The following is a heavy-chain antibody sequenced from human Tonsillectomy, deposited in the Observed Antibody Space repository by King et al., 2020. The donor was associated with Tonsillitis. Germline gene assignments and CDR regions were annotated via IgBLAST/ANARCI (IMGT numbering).Heavy chain of an antibody. J-gene: IGHJ4*02. CDR1: GFTFSSYS. V-gene: IGHV3-21*01. CDR3: ARGGYSYGPDY. D-gene: IGHD5-18*01. Sequence: QLVQSGGGLVKPGGSLRLSCAASGFTFSSYSMNWVRQAPGKGREWVSSISSSSSYIYYADSVKGRFTISRDNAKNSLYLQMNSVRAEDTAVYYCARGGYSYGPDYWGQGTLVTVSS. CDR2: ISSSSSYI.